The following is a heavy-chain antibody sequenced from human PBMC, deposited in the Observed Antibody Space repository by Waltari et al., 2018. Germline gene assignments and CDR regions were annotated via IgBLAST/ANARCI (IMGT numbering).Heavy chain of an antibody. Sequence: QVQLQESGPGLGKPSETLSLTCAVPGYPISSGYYWGWIRQPPGKGPGWIGSIYHSGSTFYNPSLKSRVTISVETSRNRFSLRLRSVTVADTALYYCARGGFDSNRYFDLWGRGTLVTVSS. D-gene: IGHD3-22*01. V-gene: IGHV4-38-2*01. CDR1: GYPISSGYY. CDR3: ARGGFDSNRYFDL. J-gene: IGHJ2*01. CDR2: IYHSGST.